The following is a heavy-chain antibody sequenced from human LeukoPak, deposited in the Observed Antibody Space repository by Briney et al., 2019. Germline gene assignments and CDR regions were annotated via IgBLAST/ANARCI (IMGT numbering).Heavy chain of an antibody. V-gene: IGHV1-69*13. CDR2: IIPIFGTA. D-gene: IGHD3-22*01. J-gene: IGHJ5*02. Sequence: ASVKVSCKASGGTFSSYAISWVRRAPGQGLEWVGGIIPIFGTANYAQKFQGRVTITADESTSTAYMELSSLRSEDTAVYYCARAGTYYYDSSGSWFDPWGQGTLVTVSS. CDR3: ARAGTYYYDSSGSWFDP. CDR1: GGTFSSYA.